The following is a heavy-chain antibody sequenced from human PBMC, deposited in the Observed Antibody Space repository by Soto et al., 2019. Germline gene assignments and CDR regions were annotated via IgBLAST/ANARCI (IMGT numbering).Heavy chain of an antibody. CDR2: INPNSGGT. CDR3: AREDGYNYSLDY. Sequence: GASVKVSCKASGYTFTGYYMHWLRQAPGQGLEWMGWINPNSGGTNYAQKFQGWVTMTRDTSISTAYMELSRLRSDDTAVYYCAREDGYNYSLDYWGQGTLVTVSS. J-gene: IGHJ4*02. V-gene: IGHV1-2*04. D-gene: IGHD5-12*01. CDR1: GYTFTGYY.